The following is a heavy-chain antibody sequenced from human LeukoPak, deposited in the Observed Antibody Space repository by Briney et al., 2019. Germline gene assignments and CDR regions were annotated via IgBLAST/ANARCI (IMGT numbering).Heavy chain of an antibody. D-gene: IGHD2-2*01. Sequence: ASLKVSCKTSGYTFTSYGISWVRQAPGQARGWKGRISVYNGNTNYAQKFQGRVTMTTDISTSTAYMELRSLRSDDTAVYYCATDGDYCSSTSCYRNYWGQGTLVTVSS. J-gene: IGHJ4*02. V-gene: IGHV1-18*01. CDR2: ISVYNGNT. CDR1: GYTFTSYG. CDR3: ATDGDYCSSTSCYRNY.